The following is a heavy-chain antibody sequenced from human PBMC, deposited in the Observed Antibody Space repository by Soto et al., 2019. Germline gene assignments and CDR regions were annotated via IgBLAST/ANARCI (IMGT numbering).Heavy chain of an antibody. CDR1: GFTFRSYA. J-gene: IGHJ4*02. Sequence: PGGSLRLSCAASGFTFRSYAMSWVRQAPGKGLDWVSAISGSGGSTFYADSLEGRFTISRDNSKNTLYLQMNSLRAEDTAVYYCAKVSAKFYDSSGTTGYFDSWGQGTLVTVSS. CDR3: AKVSAKFYDSSGTTGYFDS. V-gene: IGHV3-23*01. D-gene: IGHD3-22*01. CDR2: ISGSGGST.